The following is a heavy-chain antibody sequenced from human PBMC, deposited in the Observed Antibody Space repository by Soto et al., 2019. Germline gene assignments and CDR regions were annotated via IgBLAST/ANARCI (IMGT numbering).Heavy chain of an antibody. CDR2: IYPGDSET. V-gene: IGHV5-51*01. J-gene: IGHJ3*01. CDR1: GYRFTSYW. D-gene: IGHD2-15*01. CDR3: ARPVVPHAMGAFDV. Sequence: GESLKISCKGSGYRFTSYWIGWVRQMPGKGLEWMGIIYPGDSETRYSQSFQGQVTISADKSISTAYLQWSSLKASDTAMYYCARPVVPHAMGAFDVWGQGTMGTVSS.